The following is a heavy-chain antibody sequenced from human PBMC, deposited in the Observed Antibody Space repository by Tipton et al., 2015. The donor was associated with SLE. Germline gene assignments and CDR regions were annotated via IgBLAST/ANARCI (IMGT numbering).Heavy chain of an antibody. Sequence: TLSLTCAVYGGSFSGYYWSWIRQPPGKGLEWIGSIYHSGSTYYNPSLKSRVTISVDTSKNQFSLKLSSVTAADTAVYYCAREYSYGAVDYWGQGTLVTVSS. D-gene: IGHD5-18*01. CDR3: AREYSYGAVDY. V-gene: IGHV4-34*01. J-gene: IGHJ4*02. CDR1: GGSFSGYY. CDR2: IYHSGST.